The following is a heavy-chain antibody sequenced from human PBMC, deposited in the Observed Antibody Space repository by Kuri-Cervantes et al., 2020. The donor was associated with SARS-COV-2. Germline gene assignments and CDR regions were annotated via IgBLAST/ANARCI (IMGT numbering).Heavy chain of an antibody. CDR2: ISAYNGNT. Sequence: ASVKVSCKASGYTFTSYGISWVRQAPGQGLEWMGWISAYNGNTNYAQKFQGWVTMTRDTSISTAYMELSRLRSDDTAVYYCASFPNEYSRQIEDYWGQGTLVTVSS. CDR3: ASFPNEYSRQIEDY. D-gene: IGHD6-6*01. J-gene: IGHJ4*02. CDR1: GYTFTSYG. V-gene: IGHV1-18*01.